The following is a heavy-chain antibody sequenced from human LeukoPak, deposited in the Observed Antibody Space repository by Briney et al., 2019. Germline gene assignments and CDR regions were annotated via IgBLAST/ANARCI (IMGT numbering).Heavy chain of an antibody. CDR2: ISGSGGST. CDR1: GFTFSIYA. Sequence: GGSLRLSCAASGFTFSIYAISWVRQAPGKGLEWVSTISGSGGSTYYADSVKGRYTISRDNSKNTLYLQMNSLRAEDTAVYYCARPGVGYSSGWYDFYFDYWGQGTLVTVSS. CDR3: ARPGVGYSSGWYDFYFDY. D-gene: IGHD6-19*01. J-gene: IGHJ4*02. V-gene: IGHV3-23*01.